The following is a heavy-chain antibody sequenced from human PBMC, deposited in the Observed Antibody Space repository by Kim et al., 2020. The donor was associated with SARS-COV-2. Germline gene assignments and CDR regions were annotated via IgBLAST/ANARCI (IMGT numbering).Heavy chain of an antibody. V-gene: IGHV3-23*01. CDR2: ISGSGGST. J-gene: IGHJ4*02. Sequence: GGSLRLSCAASGFTFSSYAMSWVRQAPGKGLEWVSAISGSGGSTYYADSVKGRFTISRDNSKNTLYLQMNSLRAEDTAVYYCAKGPRGYYGSGSYYNEDYWGQGTLVTVSS. D-gene: IGHD3-10*01. CDR3: AKGPRGYYGSGSYYNEDY. CDR1: GFTFSSYA.